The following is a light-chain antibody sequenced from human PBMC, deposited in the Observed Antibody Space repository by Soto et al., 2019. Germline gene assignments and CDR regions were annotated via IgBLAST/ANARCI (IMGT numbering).Light chain of an antibody. CDR2: GTS. J-gene: IGKJ2*01. Sequence: ETLLTQSPGTLSLSLGDRATLSCRASQSTSSTYLAWYQQKAGQAPRLLIYGTSNRATGIPDRFSGSGSGTDFTLTISRLEPEDFAVYYCQQYGTSPMYTCGQGTKLEIK. V-gene: IGKV3-20*01. CDR1: QSTSSTY. CDR3: QQYGTSPMYT.